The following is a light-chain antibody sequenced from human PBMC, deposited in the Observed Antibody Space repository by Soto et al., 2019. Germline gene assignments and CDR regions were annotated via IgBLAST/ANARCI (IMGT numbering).Light chain of an antibody. J-gene: IGKJ1*01. CDR3: QQYYTNSWS. CDR1: QSVLYSPNNKNY. Sequence: DIVMTQSPDSLAVSLGERATINCKSSQSVLYSPNNKNYLAWYQHKPGQPPKMLIYWASIRESGVPDRFSGSGSGTDFTLTISSLRSEDVAVYYCQQYYTNSWSFGQGTKVDIK. CDR2: WAS. V-gene: IGKV4-1*01.